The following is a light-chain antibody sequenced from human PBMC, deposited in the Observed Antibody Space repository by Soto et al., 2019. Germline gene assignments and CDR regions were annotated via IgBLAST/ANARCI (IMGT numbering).Light chain of an antibody. V-gene: IGKV1-5*03. J-gene: IGKJ1*01. CDR1: QSISSW. CDR2: MAS. CDR3: QQSYSSPRT. Sequence: DIQMTQSPSTLSASVGDRVTITCRASQSISSWLAWYQQKPGKAPKVLIHMASSLKSGVPSRFSGSGSGTDFTLTISSLQPEDFATYYCQQSYSSPRTFGQGTKVDIK.